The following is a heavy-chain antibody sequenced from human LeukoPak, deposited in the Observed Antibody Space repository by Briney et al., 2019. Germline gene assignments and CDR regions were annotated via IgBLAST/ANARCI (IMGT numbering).Heavy chain of an antibody. CDR3: ARGSIAVAGTGYFDY. Sequence: ASVKVSCKASGYTFTSYAMHWVRQAPGQRLEWMGWINAGNGNTKYSQKFQGRVTITRDTSASTAYMELSSLRSEDTAVYYCARGSIAVAGTGYFDYWGQGTLVTASS. J-gene: IGHJ4*02. CDR2: INAGNGNT. V-gene: IGHV1-3*01. D-gene: IGHD6-19*01. CDR1: GYTFTSYA.